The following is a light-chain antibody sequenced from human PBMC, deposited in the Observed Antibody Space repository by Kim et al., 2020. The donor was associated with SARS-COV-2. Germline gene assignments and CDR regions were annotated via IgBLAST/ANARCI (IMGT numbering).Light chain of an antibody. J-gene: IGLJ3*02. V-gene: IGLV2-14*03. CDR1: NTDIGGYNY. CDR2: DVT. CDR3: ASYSSSNTCNL. Sequence: QSALTQPASVFGSPGQSITISCTGTNTDIGGYNYVSWYQQRPGEAPKLIIYDVTSRPAGISDRFYGSKAAKTASLTVSGLQPEDEALYYCASYSSSNTCNLFGAGTKVTVL.